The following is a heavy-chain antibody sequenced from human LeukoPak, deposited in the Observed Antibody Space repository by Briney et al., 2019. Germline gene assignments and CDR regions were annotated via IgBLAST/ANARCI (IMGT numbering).Heavy chain of an antibody. CDR1: GYTLTSYS. J-gene: IGHJ4*02. V-gene: IGHV1-18*01. D-gene: IGHD2-2*02. CDR2: ISAYNGNT. Sequence: ASVKVSCKASGYTLTSYSISWVRQAPGQGLEWMGWISAYNGNTNYAQKLQGRVTMTTDTSTSTAYMELRSLRSDDTAVYYCARDIVVVPAAISLDYWGQGTLVTVSS. CDR3: ARDIVVVPAAISLDY.